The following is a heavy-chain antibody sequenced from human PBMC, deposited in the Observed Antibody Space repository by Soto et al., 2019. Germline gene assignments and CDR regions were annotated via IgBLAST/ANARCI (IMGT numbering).Heavy chain of an antibody. CDR2: IYYGGST. CDR3: ARVRREYDNSGPVDY. CDR1: GGSIRSGDYS. J-gene: IGHJ4*02. V-gene: IGHV4-30-2*01. D-gene: IGHD3-22*01. Sequence: SETLSLTCAVSGGSIRSGDYSWNWIRQPPGKGLEWIGYIYYGGSTYYNPSLQSRVTMSVDRSRNQFSLKLNSVTAADTAVYYCARVRREYDNSGPVDYWGQGTLVTVSS.